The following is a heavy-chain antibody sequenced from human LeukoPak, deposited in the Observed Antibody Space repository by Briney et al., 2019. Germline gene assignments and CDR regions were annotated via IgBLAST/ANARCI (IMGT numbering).Heavy chain of an antibody. D-gene: IGHD3-10*01. CDR3: ARASSIWFGDQYFDY. Sequence: GESLKISCKGSGYSFTSYWIGWVRQMPGKGLEWMGIIYPGDSDTRYSPSFQGQVTISADKSISTAYLQWSSLKASDTATYYCARASSIWFGDQYFDYWGQGTLVTVSS. CDR1: GYSFTSYW. V-gene: IGHV5-51*01. J-gene: IGHJ4*02. CDR2: IYPGDSDT.